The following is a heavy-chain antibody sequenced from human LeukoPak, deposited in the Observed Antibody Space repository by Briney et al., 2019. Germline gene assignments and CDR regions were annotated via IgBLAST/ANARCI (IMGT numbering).Heavy chain of an antibody. CDR3: AKHDRYSSSWYYFDY. CDR2: ISGSGGST. Sequence: PGGSLRLSCAASGFTFSSYAMSWVRQAPGKGLEWVSDISGSGGSTYYADSVKGRFTISRDNSKNTLYLQMNSLRAEDTAVYYCAKHDRYSSSWYYFDYWGQGTLVTVSS. V-gene: IGHV3-23*01. J-gene: IGHJ4*02. CDR1: GFTFSSYA. D-gene: IGHD6-13*01.